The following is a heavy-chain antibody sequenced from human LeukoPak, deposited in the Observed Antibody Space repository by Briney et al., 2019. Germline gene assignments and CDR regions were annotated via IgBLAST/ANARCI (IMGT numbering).Heavy chain of an antibody. Sequence: GGSLRLSCAASGFTFNTFNMNWVRQAPGKGLEWVSSITSGGDYIYYADSVKGRFTTSRDNAKNSLSLQLNSLRVEDTAVYYCARGHYDVLAASYKWTTDYWGQGTLVTVSS. V-gene: IGHV3-21*01. CDR2: ITSGGDYI. CDR3: ARGHYDVLAASYKWTTDY. J-gene: IGHJ4*02. D-gene: IGHD3-9*01. CDR1: GFTFNTFN.